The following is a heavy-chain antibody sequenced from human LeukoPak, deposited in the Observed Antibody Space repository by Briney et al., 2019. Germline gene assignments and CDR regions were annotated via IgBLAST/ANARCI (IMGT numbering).Heavy chain of an antibody. CDR3: ASRVYGLGSFNY. CDR2: IYYSGST. D-gene: IGHD3-10*01. Sequence: TSSETLSLTCTVSGGSISSYYWSWIRQPPGKGLEWIGYIYYSGSTNYNPSLKSRVTISVDTSKNQFSLKLSSVTAADTAVYYCASRVYGLGSFNYWGQGTLVTVSS. J-gene: IGHJ4*01. V-gene: IGHV4-59*01. CDR1: GGSISSYY.